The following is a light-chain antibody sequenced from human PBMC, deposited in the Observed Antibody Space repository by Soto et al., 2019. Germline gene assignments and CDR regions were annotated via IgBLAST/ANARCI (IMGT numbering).Light chain of an antibody. V-gene: IGKV1-5*02. Sequence: DIQMTQSPSSLSASVGDRVTIICRASQSVSTRLAWYQQKPGKAPKILIYEASSLERGVPSRFSASGSGTEFTLTISSLQPDDSATYYCQQYEVYPWTFGRGTKVDIK. CDR1: QSVSTR. CDR3: QQYEVYPWT. CDR2: EAS. J-gene: IGKJ1*01.